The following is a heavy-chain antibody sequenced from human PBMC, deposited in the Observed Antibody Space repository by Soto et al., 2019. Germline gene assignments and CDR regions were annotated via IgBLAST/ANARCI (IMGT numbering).Heavy chain of an antibody. Sequence: EVQLLESGGGLVQPGGSLRLSCAASGFTFSSYAMSWVRQAPGKGLEWVSAISGSGGSTYYADSVKGRFTISRDNSKNTLYLQMNSLRAEDTAVYYCAKALTLQPGGGENYMDVWGKGTTVTVSS. CDR3: AKALTLQPGGGENYMDV. CDR1: GFTFSSYA. CDR2: ISGSGGST. J-gene: IGHJ6*03. V-gene: IGHV3-23*01. D-gene: IGHD1-1*01.